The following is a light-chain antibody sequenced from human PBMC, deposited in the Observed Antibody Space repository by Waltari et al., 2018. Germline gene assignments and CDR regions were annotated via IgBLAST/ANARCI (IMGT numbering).Light chain of an antibody. J-gene: IGKJ2*01. CDR2: CAS. CDR1: QCVRNA. V-gene: IGKV1-6*01. CDR3: LQDDSYPYT. Sequence: AIQRTQSPSSLSASIGDRVTITCRASQCVRNAVGWFQQKPVKAPNLLIYCASILQNGVPSRFSASGSGLDFTLTLSSLQPEDFATYYCLQDDSYPYTFGQGTKLEIK.